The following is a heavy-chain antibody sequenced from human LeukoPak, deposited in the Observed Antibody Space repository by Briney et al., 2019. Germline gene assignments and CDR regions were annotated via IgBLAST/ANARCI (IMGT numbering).Heavy chain of an antibody. Sequence: SETLSLTCAVYGGSFSGYYWSWIRQPPGKGLEWIGEINHSGSTNYNPSLKSRVTISVDTSKNQFSLKLSSVTAADTAVYYCARDRCSSGGCYNALDYWGQGTLVTVSS. J-gene: IGHJ4*02. V-gene: IGHV4-34*01. D-gene: IGHD2-15*01. CDR3: ARDRCSSGGCYNALDY. CDR1: GGSFSGYY. CDR2: INHSGST.